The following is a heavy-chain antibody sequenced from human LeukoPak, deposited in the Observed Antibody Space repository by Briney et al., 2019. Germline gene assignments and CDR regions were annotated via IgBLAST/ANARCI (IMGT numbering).Heavy chain of an antibody. J-gene: IGHJ4*02. CDR3: ARAPYDSSGYYLDY. Sequence: SETLSLTCTVSGGSISGGGYYWSWIRQHPGKGLEWIGYIYYSGSTYYNPSLKSRVTISVDTSKNQFSLKLSSVTAADTAVYYCARAPYDSSGYYLDYWGQGTLVTVSS. CDR1: GGSISGGGYY. CDR2: IYYSGST. V-gene: IGHV4-31*03. D-gene: IGHD3-22*01.